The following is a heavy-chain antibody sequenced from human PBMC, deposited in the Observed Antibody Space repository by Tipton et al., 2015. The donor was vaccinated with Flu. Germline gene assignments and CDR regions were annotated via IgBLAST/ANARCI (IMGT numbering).Heavy chain of an antibody. J-gene: IGHJ6*02. CDR2: ITRSGGTT. CDR1: GFSEYPFSEYA. V-gene: IGHV3-23*01. D-gene: IGHD6-19*01. Sequence: SLRLSCAGSGFSEYPFSEYAMSWVRQAPGKGLEWVSSITRSGGTTYYADSVKGRFTISRDNSRNSVFLQMNSLRAEDTAIYYCAKGYGSPDVWGQGTTVTVSS. CDR3: AKGYGSPDV.